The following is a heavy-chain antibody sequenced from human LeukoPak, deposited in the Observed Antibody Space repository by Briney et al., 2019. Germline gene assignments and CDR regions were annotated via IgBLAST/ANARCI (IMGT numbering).Heavy chain of an antibody. V-gene: IGHV3-21*04. CDR1: GFTFSRYS. D-gene: IGHD6-19*01. CDR3: AKDAAGYYYYMDV. Sequence: GGSLRLSCAASGFTFSRYSMNWVRQAPGKGLEWVSSISISSNYIYYTDSVKGRFTISRDNAKNSLYLQMNSLRAEDMALYYCAKDAAGYYYYMDVWGKGTTVTVSS. CDR2: ISISSNYI. J-gene: IGHJ6*03.